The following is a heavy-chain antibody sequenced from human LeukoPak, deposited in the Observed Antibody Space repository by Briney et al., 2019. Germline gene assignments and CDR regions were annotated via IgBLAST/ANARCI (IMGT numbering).Heavy chain of an antibody. J-gene: IGHJ6*02. V-gene: IGHV4-59*01. D-gene: IGHD6-6*01. CDR2: IHYSGST. Sequence: PSETLSLTCTVSGGSISSYYWSWIRQPPGKGLERIGYIHYSGSTNYNPSLKSRVTISVDTSKNQFSLKLSSVTAADTAVYFCARDPSSYYYGMDVWGQGTTVTVSS. CDR1: GGSISSYY. CDR3: ARDPSSYYYGMDV.